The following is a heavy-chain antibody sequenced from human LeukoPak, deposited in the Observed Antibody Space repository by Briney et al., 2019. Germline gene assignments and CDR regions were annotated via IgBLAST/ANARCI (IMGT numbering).Heavy chain of an antibody. V-gene: IGHV4-39*01. CDR3: ARLSKGRDFDYIFDY. Sequence: SETLSLTCSVSGDSVSSSLYFWGWLRQPPGKGLEWIGNINSIGSSSDNPSLKSRVTMSVDTSKNQFSLKMTSVTAADTAVYYCARLSKGRDFDYIFDYWGQGTLVTVSS. D-gene: IGHD3-9*01. J-gene: IGHJ4*02. CDR1: GDSVSSSLYF. CDR2: INSIGSS.